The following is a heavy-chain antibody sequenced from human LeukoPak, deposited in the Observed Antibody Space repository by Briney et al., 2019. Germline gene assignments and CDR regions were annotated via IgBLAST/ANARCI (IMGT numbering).Heavy chain of an antibody. Sequence: SETLSLTCAVYGGSFSGYYWSWIRQPPGKGLEWIGYIYYSGSTNYNPSLKSRVTISVDTSKNQFSLKLSSLTAADTAVYYCARATTARAPFWIWGQGTMVTVSS. CDR3: ARATTARAPFWI. J-gene: IGHJ3*02. V-gene: IGHV4-59*01. CDR2: IYYSGST. CDR1: GGSFSGYY. D-gene: IGHD4-17*01.